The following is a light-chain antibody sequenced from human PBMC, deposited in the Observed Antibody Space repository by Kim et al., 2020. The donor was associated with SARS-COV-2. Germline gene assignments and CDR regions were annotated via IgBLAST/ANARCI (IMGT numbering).Light chain of an antibody. J-gene: IGLJ2*01. CDR2: GKN. V-gene: IGLV3-19*01. Sequence: VALGQTVRITCQGDSLRSYYATGYQQKPGQAPILVIYGKNNRPSGIPDRFSGSSSGNTASLTITGTQAGDEADYYCNSRDSNDNVVCGGGTQLTVL. CDR3: NSRDSNDNVV. CDR1: SLRSYY.